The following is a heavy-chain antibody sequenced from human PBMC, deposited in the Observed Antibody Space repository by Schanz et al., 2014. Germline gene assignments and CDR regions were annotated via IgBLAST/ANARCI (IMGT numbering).Heavy chain of an antibody. V-gene: IGHV3-23*04. Sequence: EVQLVESGGGLVKPGGSLRLSCAASGFTFNSYAMSWVRQAPGRGLEWVSGISGSGGTTHYADSVEGRFTISRVNSKNTLYLRMKGLRAEDTAVYYCAKGLYYDNTGGGFDYWGQGTLVTVSS. CDR2: ISGSGGTT. CDR3: AKGLYYDNTGGGFDY. D-gene: IGHD3-16*01. CDR1: GFTFNSYA. J-gene: IGHJ4*02.